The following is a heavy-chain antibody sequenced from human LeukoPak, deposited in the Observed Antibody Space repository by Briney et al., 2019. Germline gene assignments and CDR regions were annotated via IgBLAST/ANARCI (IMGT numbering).Heavy chain of an antibody. CDR1: GFTFSTYG. CDR2: ISYDGSNK. J-gene: IGHJ5*02. D-gene: IGHD3-22*01. CDR3: AKAKEYYGSGYYGS. Sequence: AGGSLRLSCAASGFTFSTYGMHWVRQAPGKGLEWVAVISYDGSNKYYVDSVKGRFTISRDNSNNTLYLQMNSLTAEDTAMYYCAKAKEYYGSGYYGSWGQGALVTVSS. V-gene: IGHV3-30*18.